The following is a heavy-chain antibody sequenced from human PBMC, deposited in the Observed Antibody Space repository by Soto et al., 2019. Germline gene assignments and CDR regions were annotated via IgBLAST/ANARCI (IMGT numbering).Heavy chain of an antibody. CDR3: AREFDDNGDYNFDD. CDR1: GDSVSRNRAA. CDR2: TYYRSKWYN. D-gene: IGHD4-17*01. Sequence: PQTLSISCALSGDSVSRNRAAWHCIRQSKSRGLEWLGRTYYRSKWYNDYAVSVKSRITINPDTSKNQFSLQLNSVTSEDTAVYYCAREFDDNGDYNFDDWGQGTLVTVSS. V-gene: IGHV6-1*01. J-gene: IGHJ4*02.